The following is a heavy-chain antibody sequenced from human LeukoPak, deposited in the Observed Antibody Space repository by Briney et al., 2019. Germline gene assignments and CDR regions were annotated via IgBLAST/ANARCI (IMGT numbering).Heavy chain of an antibody. Sequence: SETLSLTCAVYGGSFSGYYWSWIRQPRGKGPEWIGEINHSGSTNYNPSLKSRVTISVDTSKNQFSLKLSSVTAADTAVYYCARGQGRGYYYGMDVWGKGTTVTVSS. J-gene: IGHJ6*04. CDR2: INHSGST. CDR1: GGSFSGYY. V-gene: IGHV4-34*01. CDR3: ARGQGRGYYYGMDV. D-gene: IGHD3-10*01.